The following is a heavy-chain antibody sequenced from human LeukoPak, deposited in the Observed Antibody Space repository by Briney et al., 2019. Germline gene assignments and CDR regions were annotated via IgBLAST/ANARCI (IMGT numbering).Heavy chain of an antibody. Sequence: SETLSLTCAVSGGSISSSNWWSWVRQPPGKGLEWIGEIYHSGSTNYNPSLKSRVTISVDKSKNQFSLKLSSVTAADTAVYYCARIGYSSGWSNFDYWGQGTLVTVSS. V-gene: IGHV4-4*02. CDR3: ARIGYSSGWSNFDY. CDR1: GGSISSSNW. J-gene: IGHJ4*02. D-gene: IGHD6-19*01. CDR2: IYHSGST.